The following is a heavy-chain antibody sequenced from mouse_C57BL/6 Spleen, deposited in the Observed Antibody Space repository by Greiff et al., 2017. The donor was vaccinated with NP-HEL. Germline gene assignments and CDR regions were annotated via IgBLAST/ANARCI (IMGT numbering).Heavy chain of an antibody. V-gene: IGHV1-82*01. CDR3: ARSYGSSWYAY. D-gene: IGHD1-1*01. Sequence: QVQLKESGPELVQPGASVKISCKASGYAFSSSWMNWVKQRPGKGLEWIGRFYPGDGDTNYIGKLKGKATRTADKASSTAYMQLSSLTSEDSAVYFCARSYGSSWYAYWGQGTLVTVSA. CDR2: FYPGDGDT. J-gene: IGHJ3*01. CDR1: GYAFSSSW.